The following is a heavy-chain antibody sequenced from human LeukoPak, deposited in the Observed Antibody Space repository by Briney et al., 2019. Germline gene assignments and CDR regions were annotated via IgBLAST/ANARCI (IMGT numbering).Heavy chain of an antibody. Sequence: ASVKVSCKASGYTFTSYYMHWVRQAPGQGLEWMGGIIPIFGTANYAQKFQGRVTITTDESTSTAYMELSSLRSEDTAVYYCARCGIAARPGNYFDYWGQGTLVTVSS. CDR3: ARCGIAARPGNYFDY. D-gene: IGHD6-6*01. CDR2: IIPIFGTA. J-gene: IGHJ4*02. V-gene: IGHV1-69*05. CDR1: GYTFTSYY.